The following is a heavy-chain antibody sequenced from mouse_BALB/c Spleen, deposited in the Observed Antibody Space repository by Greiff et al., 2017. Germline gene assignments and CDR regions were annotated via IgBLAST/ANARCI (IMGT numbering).Heavy chain of an antibody. CDR2: IWWDDAK. V-gene: IGHV8-8*01. J-gene: IGHJ2*01. D-gene: IGHD1-1*01. CDR3: ARSLLRNPFDY. CDR1: GFSLSTSGMG. Sequence: QVTLKQSGPGLLKPSQTLSLTCSFSGFSLSTSGMGVGWIRQPSGKGLEWLAHIWWDDAKYYNPSLKSPLTIAKDTSRNQVFHHITRVDTADTANYYCARSLLRNPFDYWGQGTTLTVSS.